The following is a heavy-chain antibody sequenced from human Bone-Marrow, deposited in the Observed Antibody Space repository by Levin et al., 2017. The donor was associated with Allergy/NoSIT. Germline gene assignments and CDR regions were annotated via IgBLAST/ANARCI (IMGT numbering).Heavy chain of an antibody. V-gene: IGHV1-2*06. J-gene: IGHJ4*02. Sequence: VASVKVSCKTSGYSFTSFFLHWVRQAPGQGLEWMGRINPNSGGISYSQKFQGRVTISWDTSINTVYLELRDLRSDDTAVFYCARGGRGSAWYVNYWGQGTLITVSS. D-gene: IGHD6-19*01. CDR3: ARGGRGSAWYVNY. CDR1: GYSFTSFF. CDR2: INPNSGGI.